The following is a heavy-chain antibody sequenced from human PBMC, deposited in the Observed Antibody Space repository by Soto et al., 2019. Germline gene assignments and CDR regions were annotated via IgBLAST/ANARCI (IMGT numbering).Heavy chain of an antibody. Sequence: ASVKVSCKASGYTFTSYCISWVLQAPGQGLEWMGWISAYNGNTNYAQKLQGRVTMTTDTSTSTAYMELRSLRSDDTAVYYCAREDGYSRRGGAFDIWGQGTMVTVSS. V-gene: IGHV1-18*04. D-gene: IGHD6-13*01. CDR2: ISAYNGNT. CDR1: GYTFTSYC. CDR3: AREDGYSRRGGAFDI. J-gene: IGHJ3*02.